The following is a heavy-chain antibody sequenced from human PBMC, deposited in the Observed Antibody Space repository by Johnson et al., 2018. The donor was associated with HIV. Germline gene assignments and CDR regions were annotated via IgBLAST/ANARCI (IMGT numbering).Heavy chain of an antibody. V-gene: IGHV3-13*01. Sequence: VQLVESGGGLVQPGGSLRLSCAASGFIFSRYDMHWVRQVTGKGLEWVSAIGTTDDTYYPASVKGRFTISRDDAKDSLYLQINSLGAGDTAVYYCVRESLRRIPVSGPGDAAFDIWGQGTMVTVSS. CDR1: GFIFSRYD. J-gene: IGHJ3*02. CDR3: VRESLRRIPVSGPGDAAFDI. CDR2: IGTTDDT. D-gene: IGHD6-19*01.